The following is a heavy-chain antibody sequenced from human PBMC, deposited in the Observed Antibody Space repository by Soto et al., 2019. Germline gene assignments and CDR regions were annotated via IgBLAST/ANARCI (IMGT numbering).Heavy chain of an antibody. V-gene: IGHV1-2*04. D-gene: IGHD2-2*02. Sequence: ASVKVSCKASGYTFTGYYMHWVRQAPGQGLEWMGWINPNSGGTNYAQKFQGWVTMTRDTSISTAYMELSRLRSDDTAVYYCAIGWRVVPAAIDLQGYYSYMDVWGKGITVTFSS. CDR2: INPNSGGT. J-gene: IGHJ6*03. CDR3: AIGWRVVPAAIDLQGYYSYMDV. CDR1: GYTFTGYY.